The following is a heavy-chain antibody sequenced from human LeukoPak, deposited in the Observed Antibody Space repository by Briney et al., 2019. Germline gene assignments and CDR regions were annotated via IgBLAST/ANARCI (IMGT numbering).Heavy chain of an antibody. CDR2: INSDGSST. D-gene: IGHD1-26*01. J-gene: IGHJ3*02. CDR1: GFTFSSYW. V-gene: IGHV3-74*01. Sequence: GGSLRLSCAASGFTFSSYWMHWVRQAPGKGLVWVSRINSDGSSTSYADSVKGRFTISRDNAKNTLYLQVNSLRAEDTAVYYCASGPWDDAFDIWGQGTMVTVSS. CDR3: ASGPWDDAFDI.